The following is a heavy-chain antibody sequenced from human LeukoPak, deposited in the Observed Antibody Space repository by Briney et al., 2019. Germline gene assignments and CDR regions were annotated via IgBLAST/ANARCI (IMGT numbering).Heavy chain of an antibody. V-gene: IGHV3-30*04. J-gene: IGHJ4*02. CDR3: VRDRGVTASGRFEF. CDR2: ISHDGNDK. Sequence: GGSLRLSCAASGFAFSTYSMHWVRQAPGKGLEWGSIISHDGNDKNYADSVKGRFTISRDNSKNNTMYLQMNTLRADDTALYFCVRDRGVTASGRFEFWGQGTLVTVS. D-gene: IGHD3-10*01. CDR1: GFAFSTYS.